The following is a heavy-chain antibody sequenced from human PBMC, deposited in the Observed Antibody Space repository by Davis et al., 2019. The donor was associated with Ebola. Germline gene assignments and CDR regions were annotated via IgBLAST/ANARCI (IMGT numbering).Heavy chain of an antibody. Sequence: GESLKISCAASGFTFSSYWMSWVRQAPGKGLEWVANIKQDGSEKYYVDSVKGRFTISRDNAKNSLYLQMNSLRAEDTAVYYCAKDIRLVQGDGMDVWGQGTTVTVSS. V-gene: IGHV3-7*03. CDR3: AKDIRLVQGDGMDV. CDR2: IKQDGSEK. D-gene: IGHD3-10*01. J-gene: IGHJ6*02. CDR1: GFTFSSYW.